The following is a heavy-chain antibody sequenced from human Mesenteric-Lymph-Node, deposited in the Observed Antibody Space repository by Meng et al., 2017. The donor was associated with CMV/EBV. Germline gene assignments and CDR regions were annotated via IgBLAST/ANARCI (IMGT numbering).Heavy chain of an antibody. CDR3: AHTYYNSGNNLDF. Sequence: FSGFSLTSEGVGVGWVRQCPGKALEWLALIYWDDDKRYSPSLRSRLIITKDTSKNQVVLIMSNMDPVDTATYYCAHTYYNSGNNLDFWGQGTLVTVSS. CDR2: IYWDDDK. V-gene: IGHV2-5*02. D-gene: IGHD1-1*01. J-gene: IGHJ4*02. CDR1: GFSLTSEGVG.